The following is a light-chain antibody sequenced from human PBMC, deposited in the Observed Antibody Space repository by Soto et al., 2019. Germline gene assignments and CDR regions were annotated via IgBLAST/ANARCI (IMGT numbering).Light chain of an antibody. V-gene: IGKV1-27*01. J-gene: IGKJ1*01. CDR3: QKYNSAPWT. CDR2: AAS. Sequence: DIQMTQSPSSLSASVGARVTIACRASPGVNNFLAWYQQKPGKVPKLLIYAASTLQSGVPSRFSGIGSGTDFTLTISSLQPEDVATYYCQKYNSAPWTFGHGTKVEIK. CDR1: PGVNNF.